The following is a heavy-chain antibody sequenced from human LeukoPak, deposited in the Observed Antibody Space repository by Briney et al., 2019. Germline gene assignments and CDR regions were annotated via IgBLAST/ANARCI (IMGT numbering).Heavy chain of an antibody. CDR2: IYYSGST. D-gene: IGHD3-22*01. J-gene: IGHJ4*02. Sequence: SETLSLTCTVSGGSISRSVYYWGWICQPPGKGLEWIGSIYYSGSTYYNPSLESRVTISVDTSKNQFSLKLSSVTAADTAVYYCARAYYDSSGSPSYFDYWGQGTLVTVSS. CDR3: ARAYYDSSGSPSYFDY. V-gene: IGHV4-39*07. CDR1: GGSISRSVYY.